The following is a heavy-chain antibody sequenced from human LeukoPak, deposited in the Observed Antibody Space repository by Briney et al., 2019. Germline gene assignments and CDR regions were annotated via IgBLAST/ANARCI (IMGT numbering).Heavy chain of an antibody. CDR2: INPNTGRT. V-gene: IGHV1-2*02. CDR3: ARDSLRGKMAVACNWFDA. D-gene: IGHD5-24*01. CDR1: GYTFIGYN. Sequence: VASVKVSCTASGYTFIGYNIHWVRQAPGQGLEWMGWINPNTGRTNSAQKFQGRVTLTRDTSTNTDYMELTGLRSDDTAVYYCARDSLRGKMAVACNWFDAWGQGTMVTVSS. J-gene: IGHJ5*02.